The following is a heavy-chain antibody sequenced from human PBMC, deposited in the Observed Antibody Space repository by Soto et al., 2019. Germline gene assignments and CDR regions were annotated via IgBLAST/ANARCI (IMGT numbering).Heavy chain of an antibody. V-gene: IGHV1-69*12. CDR2: VIPVFSTA. CDR1: GGTFSNSP. Sequence: QVQLVQSGAEVKKPGSSVKVSCKSSGGTFSNSPISWVRQAPGQGLEWVGGVIPVFSTANYAQKFQGRVTITADESTNTAYMELSSLRSGDTAVYYCARSRFVVGVTEDYYGMDVWGQGTTVTVSS. J-gene: IGHJ6*02. D-gene: IGHD2-15*01. CDR3: ARSRFVVGVTEDYYGMDV.